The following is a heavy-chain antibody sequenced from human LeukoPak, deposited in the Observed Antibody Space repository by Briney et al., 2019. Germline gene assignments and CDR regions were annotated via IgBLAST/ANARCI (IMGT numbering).Heavy chain of an antibody. D-gene: IGHD3-9*01. Sequence: AAVKVSRKASGYTFTSYGISWVRQAPGQGLEWMGWISAYNGNTNNAQELQGRVTMTTDTSTSTAYMELRSLRSDDTAVYYCARGLYRDDILSLDYWGQGTLVTVSS. CDR2: ISAYNGNT. J-gene: IGHJ4*02. CDR3: ARGLYRDDILSLDY. CDR1: GYTFTSYG. V-gene: IGHV1-18*01.